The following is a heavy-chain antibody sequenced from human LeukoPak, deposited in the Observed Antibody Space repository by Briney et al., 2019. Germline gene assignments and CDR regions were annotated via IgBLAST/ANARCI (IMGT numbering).Heavy chain of an antibody. CDR2: ISGGGGST. V-gene: IGHV3-23*01. CDR1: GFTFTSYS. CDR3: AKGAYDSSGPLGY. D-gene: IGHD3-22*01. J-gene: IGHJ4*02. Sequence: GGSLRLSCAASGFTFTSYSMNWVRQAPGKGLEWVSTISGGGGSTYYADSVKGRFTISRDNFKNTLYLQMNSLRAEDTAVYYCAKGAYDSSGPLGYWGQGTLVTVSS.